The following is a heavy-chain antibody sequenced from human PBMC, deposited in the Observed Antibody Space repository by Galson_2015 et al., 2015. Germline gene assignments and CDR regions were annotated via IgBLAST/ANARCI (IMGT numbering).Heavy chain of an antibody. CDR2: FDPEDGET. CDR1: GYTLTELS. J-gene: IGHJ4*02. Sequence: SVKVSCKVSGYTLTELSMHWVRQAPGKGLEWMGGFDPEDGETIYAQKFQGRVTMTEDTSTDTAYMELSSLRSEDTAVYYCATHRFLEWSVGAFDYWGQGTLVTVSS. D-gene: IGHD3-3*01. CDR3: ATHRFLEWSVGAFDY. V-gene: IGHV1-24*01.